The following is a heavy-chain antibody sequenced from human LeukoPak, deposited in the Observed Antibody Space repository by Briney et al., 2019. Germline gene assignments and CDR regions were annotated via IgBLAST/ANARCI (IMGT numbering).Heavy chain of an antibody. Sequence: SETLSLTCTVSGGSISSYYWSWIRQPPGKGREWNGYIYYSGSTNYNPSLKSRVTISVDTSKNQFSLKLSSVTAADTAVYYCASRSEQLVNGYYYYGMDVWGQGTTVTVSS. CDR1: GGSISSYY. D-gene: IGHD6-13*01. J-gene: IGHJ6*02. V-gene: IGHV4-59*01. CDR3: ASRSEQLVNGYYYYGMDV. CDR2: IYYSGST.